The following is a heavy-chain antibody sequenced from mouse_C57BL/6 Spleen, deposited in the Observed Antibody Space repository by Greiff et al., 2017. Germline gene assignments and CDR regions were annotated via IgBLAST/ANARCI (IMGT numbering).Heavy chain of an antibody. CDR1: GFSLTSYG. D-gene: IGHD2-4*01. CDR2: IWRGGST. V-gene: IGHV2-5*01. Sequence: VKLMESGPGLVRPSQSLSITCTVSGFSLTSYGVHWVRQSPGKGLEWLGVIWRGGSTDYNAAFMSRLSITKDNSKSQVFFKMNSLQADDTAIYYCAKNKGDYDPYAMDYWGQGTSVTVSS. J-gene: IGHJ4*01. CDR3: AKNKGDYDPYAMDY.